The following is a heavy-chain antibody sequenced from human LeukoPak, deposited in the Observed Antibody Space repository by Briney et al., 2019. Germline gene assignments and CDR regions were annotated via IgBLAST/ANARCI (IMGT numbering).Heavy chain of an antibody. Sequence: GGPLTLPCAASGFTLKNAWMHWLRQAPGKGREGVGRIRSKTDGGTTDYAAHVKGRFTISRDDSKNKLYLQMNSLKTEDTAVYYCTTGLGDSSGWAFDYWGEGGLVAVSS. CDR2: IRSKTDGGTT. V-gene: IGHV3-15*07. CDR1: GFTLKNAW. CDR3: TTGLGDSSGWAFDY. D-gene: IGHD6-19*01. J-gene: IGHJ4*02.